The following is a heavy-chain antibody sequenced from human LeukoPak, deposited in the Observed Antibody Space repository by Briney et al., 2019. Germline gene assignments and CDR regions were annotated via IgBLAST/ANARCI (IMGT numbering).Heavy chain of an antibody. J-gene: IGHJ4*02. CDR2: ISYDGSNK. D-gene: IGHD5-18*01. CDR3: ARGGYSYGYPFDY. CDR1: GFTFSSYA. V-gene: IGHV3-30*09. Sequence: RGSLRLSCAASGFTFSSYAMHWVRDAPGKGLERVAVISYDGSNKYYTDSVKGRFATSRDNSKNTLYLQMNSLRAEDTAVYYCARGGYSYGYPFDYWGQGTLVTVSS.